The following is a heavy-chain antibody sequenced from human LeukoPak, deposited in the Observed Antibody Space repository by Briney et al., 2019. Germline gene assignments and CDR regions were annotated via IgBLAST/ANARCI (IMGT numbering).Heavy chain of an antibody. CDR2: ISSSSSYI. Sequence: GGSLRLSCAASGFTFSSYSMNWVRQAPGKGLEWVSSISSSSSYIYYADSVKGRFTISRDNAKNPLYLQMNSLRAEDTAVYYCARDSSSWYGLAYYFDYWGQGTLVTVSS. CDR3: ARDSSSWYGLAYYFDY. J-gene: IGHJ4*02. V-gene: IGHV3-21*01. CDR1: GFTFSSYS. D-gene: IGHD6-13*01.